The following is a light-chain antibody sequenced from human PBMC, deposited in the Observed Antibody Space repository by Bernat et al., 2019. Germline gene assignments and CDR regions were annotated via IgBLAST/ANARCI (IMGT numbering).Light chain of an antibody. CDR3: QQSYSTLPIT. CDR1: QSISSW. J-gene: IGKJ5*01. V-gene: IGKV1-39*01. Sequence: DIQMTQSPSTLSASVGDRVTITCRASQSISSWLAWYQQKPGKAPNLLIYAAASLQSGVPSRFSGSGSGTHFTLTISSLQPEDFATYYCQQSYSTLPITFGQGTRLEIK. CDR2: AAA.